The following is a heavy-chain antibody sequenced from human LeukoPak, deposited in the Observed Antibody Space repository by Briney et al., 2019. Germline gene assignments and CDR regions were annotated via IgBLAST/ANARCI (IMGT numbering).Heavy chain of an antibody. D-gene: IGHD2-2*01. J-gene: IGHJ6*02. Sequence: GASVKVSCKASGYTFTSYGISWVRQAPGQGVEWMGWISAYNGNTNYAQKLQGRVTMTTDTSTSTAYMELSSLRSEDTAVYYCARDSCSSTSCSTQYYYYYYGMDVWGQGTTVTVSS. CDR3: ARDSCSSTSCSTQYYYYYYGMDV. CDR1: GYTFTSYG. CDR2: ISAYNGNT. V-gene: IGHV1-18*01.